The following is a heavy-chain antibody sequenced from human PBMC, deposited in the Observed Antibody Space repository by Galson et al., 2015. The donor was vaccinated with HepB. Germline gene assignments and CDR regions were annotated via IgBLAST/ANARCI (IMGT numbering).Heavy chain of an antibody. CDR1: GDSVSSNSAA. V-gene: IGHV6-1*01. J-gene: IGHJ5*02. Sequence: CAISGDSVSSNSAAWNWIRQSPSRGLEWLGRTYYRSKWYNDYAVSVKSRITINPDTSKNQFSLQLNSVTPEDTAVYYCARDRYRSSWFHYNWFDPWGQGTLVTVSS. CDR2: TYYRSKWYN. D-gene: IGHD6-13*01. CDR3: ARDRYRSSWFHYNWFDP.